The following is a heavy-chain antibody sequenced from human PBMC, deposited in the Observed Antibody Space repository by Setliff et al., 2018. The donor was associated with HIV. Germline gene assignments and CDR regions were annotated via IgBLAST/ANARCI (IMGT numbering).Heavy chain of an antibody. CDR1: GGSFSDYY. Sequence: SETLSLTCAVYGGSFSDYYWSWIRQPPGKGLEWIGEINHSGSTDYNPSLKSRVTISVDTSKNQFSLKLSSVTAADTAVYYCVRTNYYYYYMDVWGKGTTVTVSS. CDR3: VRTNYYYYYMDV. CDR2: INHSGST. J-gene: IGHJ6*03. V-gene: IGHV4-34*01.